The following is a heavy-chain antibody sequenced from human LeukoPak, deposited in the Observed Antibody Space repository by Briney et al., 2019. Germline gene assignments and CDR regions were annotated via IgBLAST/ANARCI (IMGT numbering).Heavy chain of an antibody. Sequence: SETLSLTCTVSGGSISSYYWSWIRQPAGKGLEWIGRIYTSGSTNYNPSLKSRVTISVDTSKNQFSLKLSSVTAADTAVYYCARAHDCSGGSCYSAWFDPWGQGTLVTVSS. CDR2: IYTSGST. J-gene: IGHJ5*02. CDR1: GGSISSYY. D-gene: IGHD2-15*01. V-gene: IGHV4-4*07. CDR3: ARAHDCSGGSCYSAWFDP.